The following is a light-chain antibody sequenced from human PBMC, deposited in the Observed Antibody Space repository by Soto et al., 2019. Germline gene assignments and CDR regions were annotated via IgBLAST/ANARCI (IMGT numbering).Light chain of an antibody. J-gene: IGLJ2*01. CDR3: CSYAGSSTFI. CDR2: DVS. V-gene: IGLV2-23*02. CDR1: INNVGSHNH. Sequence: QSALTQPASVTGSPGQSITISCIGTINNVGSHNHVSWYQQYPGKAPNLIIFDVSNRPSGVSNRFSASKSGNTASLTISGLQAEDEADYYCCSYAGSSTFIFGGGTKLTVL.